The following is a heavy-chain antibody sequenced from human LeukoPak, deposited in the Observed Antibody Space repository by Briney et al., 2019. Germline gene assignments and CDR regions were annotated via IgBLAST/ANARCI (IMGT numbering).Heavy chain of an antibody. V-gene: IGHV3-30*03. J-gene: IGHJ4*02. CDR1: GFTFSSYG. CDR3: ARSLYGSGSYYGY. CDR2: ISYDGSNK. D-gene: IGHD3-10*01. Sequence: GGSLRLSCAASGFTFSSYGMHWVRQAPGKGLEWVAVISYDGSNKYYADSVKGRFTISRDNSKNTLYLQMNSLRAEDTAVYYCARSLYGSGSYYGYWGQGTLVTVSS.